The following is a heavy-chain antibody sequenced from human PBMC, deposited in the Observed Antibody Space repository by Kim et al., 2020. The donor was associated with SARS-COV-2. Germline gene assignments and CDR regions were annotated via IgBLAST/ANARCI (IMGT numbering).Heavy chain of an antibody. CDR2: ISSNSGTI. J-gene: IGHJ4*02. CDR1: GFTFSTYG. V-gene: IGHV3-48*02. D-gene: IGHD3-10*01. Sequence: GGSLRLSCAASGFTFSTYGMTWVRQAPGKGLEWISYISSNSGTIYYADSVKGRFTISRDNAENSLFLQLNTLRDEDTAVYYCARDPGMVRGVLIFDYWGQGTLVTVSS. CDR3: ARDPGMVRGVLIFDY.